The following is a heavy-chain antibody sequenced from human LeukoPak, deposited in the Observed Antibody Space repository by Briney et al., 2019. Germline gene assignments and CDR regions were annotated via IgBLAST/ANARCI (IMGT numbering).Heavy chain of an antibody. V-gene: IGHV3-21*01. Sequence: GGSLRLSCAASGFSFSSFTFNWVRQAPGEGLEWVSSISSSGSFKYYADSVKGRFTISRDNAKNSLYVQMNSLRAEDTAVYYCARENDQLLYSFDYWGQGTLVTVYS. CDR3: ARENDQLLYSFDY. CDR2: ISSSGSFK. J-gene: IGHJ4*02. D-gene: IGHD2-2*01. CDR1: GFSFSSFT.